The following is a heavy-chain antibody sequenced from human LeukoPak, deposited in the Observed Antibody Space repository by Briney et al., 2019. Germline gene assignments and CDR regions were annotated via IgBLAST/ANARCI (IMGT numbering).Heavy chain of an antibody. CDR3: ARIPGYYYGSGSYARGYSTVLGKLLAKPHFDY. V-gene: IGHV4-39*07. D-gene: IGHD3-10*01. CDR1: GGSISTSSYY. CDR2: IYYSGST. Sequence: SETLSLTCTVSGGSISTSSYYWGWIRQPPGKGLEWIGSIYYSGSTYYNPSLKSRVTISLDTSKNQFSLKLTSVTAADTAVYFCARIPGYYYGSGSYARGYSTVLGKLLAKPHFDYWGQGTLVTVSS. J-gene: IGHJ4*02.